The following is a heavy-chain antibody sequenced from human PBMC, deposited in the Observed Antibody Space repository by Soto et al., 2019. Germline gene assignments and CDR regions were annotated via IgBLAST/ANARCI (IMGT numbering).Heavy chain of an antibody. J-gene: IGHJ6*03. Sequence: QVQLQESGPGLVKPSETLSLTCTVSGGSISSYYWSWIRQPPGKGLEWIGYIYYSGSTNYNPSLKSRVTIAPATSKNQFALKLSSVTAADTAVYYCARGAPEQQPGIYYYYYHYMDVWGKGTTVTVSS. D-gene: IGHD6-13*01. CDR2: IYYSGST. CDR3: ARGAPEQQPGIYYYYYHYMDV. CDR1: GGSISSYY. V-gene: IGHV4-59*01.